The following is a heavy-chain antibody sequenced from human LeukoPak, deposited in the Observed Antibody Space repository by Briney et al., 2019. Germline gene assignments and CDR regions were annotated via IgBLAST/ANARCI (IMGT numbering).Heavy chain of an antibody. V-gene: IGHV1-2*02. J-gene: IGHJ4*02. CDR2: INPNSGGT. Sequence: ASVKVSCKASGYTFTGYYMHWVRQAPGQGLEWMGWINPNSGGTNYAQKFQGRVTMTRDTSISTAYMELSRLRSDDTAVYYCARDRDRSGYYHYWGQGTLVTVSS. CDR1: GYTFTGYY. CDR3: ARDRDRSGYYHY. D-gene: IGHD3-22*01.